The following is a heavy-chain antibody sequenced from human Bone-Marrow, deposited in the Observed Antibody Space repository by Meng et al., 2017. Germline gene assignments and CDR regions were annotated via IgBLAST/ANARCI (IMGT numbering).Heavy chain of an antibody. D-gene: IGHD1-1*01. CDR3: AKDIVQLERQDAFDI. J-gene: IGHJ3*02. CDR2: ISGSGGST. V-gene: IGHV3-23*01. CDR1: GFTFSSYA. Sequence: GESLKISCAASGFTFSSYAMSWVRQAPGKGLEWVSAISGSGGSTYYADSVKGRFTISRDNSKNTLYLQMNSLRAEDTAVYYCAKDIVQLERQDAFDIWGQGRMVTVSS.